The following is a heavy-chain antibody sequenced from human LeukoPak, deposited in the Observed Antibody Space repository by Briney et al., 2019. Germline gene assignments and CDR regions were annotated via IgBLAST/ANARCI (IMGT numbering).Heavy chain of an antibody. CDR2: ISSSGSTI. Sequence: GGSLRLSCAASGFTFSSYEMKWVRQAPGKGLEWVSYISSSGSTIYYADSVKGRFTISRDNAKNSLYLQMNSLRAEDTAVYYCARDAPGGVCSGGSCFDYWGQGTLVTVSS. D-gene: IGHD2-15*01. CDR1: GFTFSSYE. V-gene: IGHV3-48*03. J-gene: IGHJ4*02. CDR3: ARDAPGGVCSGGSCFDY.